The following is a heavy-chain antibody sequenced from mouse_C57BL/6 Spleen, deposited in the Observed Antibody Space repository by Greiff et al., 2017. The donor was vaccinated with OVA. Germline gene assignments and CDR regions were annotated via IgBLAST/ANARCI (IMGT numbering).Heavy chain of an antibody. CDR2: IYPGDGDT. CDR3: GYSNYQSYFDY. CDR1: GYAFSSSW. Sequence: QVQLQQSGPELVKPGASVKISCKASGYAFSSSWMNWVKQRPGKGLEWIGRIYPGDGDTNYNGKFKGKATLTADKSSSTAYMQLSSLTSEDSAVYFCGYSNYQSYFDYWGQGTTLTVSS. J-gene: IGHJ2*01. D-gene: IGHD2-5*01. V-gene: IGHV1-82*01.